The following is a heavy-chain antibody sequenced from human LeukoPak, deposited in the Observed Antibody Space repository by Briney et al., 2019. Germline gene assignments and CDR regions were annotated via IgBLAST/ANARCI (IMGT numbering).Heavy chain of an antibody. J-gene: IGHJ6*03. CDR3: ARVGGFGEPGGIAVAGTPHYYYYMDV. CDR1: GGSFSGYY. V-gene: IGHV4-34*01. CDR2: INHSGST. D-gene: IGHD6-19*01. Sequence: SETLSLTCAVYGGSFSGYYWSWIRQPPGKGLEWIGEINHSGSTNYNPSLKSRATISVDTSKNQFSLKLSSVTAADTVVYYCARVGGFGEPGGIAVAGTPHYYYYMDVWGKGTTVTVSS.